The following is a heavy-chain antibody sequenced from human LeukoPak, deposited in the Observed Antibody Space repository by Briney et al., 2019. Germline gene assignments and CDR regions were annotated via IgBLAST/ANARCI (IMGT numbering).Heavy chain of an antibody. CDR2: IYYSGST. CDR1: GGSVSSGSYY. Sequence: SETLSLTCTVSGGSVSSGSYYWSWIRRPSGKGLEWIGYIYYSGSTNYNPSLKSRVTISVDTSKNQFSLKLSSVTAADTAVYYRAAVELLDYYGMDVWGQGTTVTVSS. D-gene: IGHD1-26*01. J-gene: IGHJ6*02. CDR3: AAVELLDYYGMDV. V-gene: IGHV4-61*01.